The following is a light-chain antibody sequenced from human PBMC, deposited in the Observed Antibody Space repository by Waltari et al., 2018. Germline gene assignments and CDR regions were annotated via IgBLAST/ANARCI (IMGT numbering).Light chain of an antibody. CDR2: DAS. Sequence: VVSTQSPATLSLSAGERATLSCRASTSVSIYLAWYQQKPSQAPRLLIYDASYRATGMPARFSASVSGTDFTLIISSLEPEDYVVYYCHQRSNWPPHFGQGTRLKNK. J-gene: IGKJ5*01. CDR3: HQRSNWPPH. V-gene: IGKV3-11*01. CDR1: TSVSIY.